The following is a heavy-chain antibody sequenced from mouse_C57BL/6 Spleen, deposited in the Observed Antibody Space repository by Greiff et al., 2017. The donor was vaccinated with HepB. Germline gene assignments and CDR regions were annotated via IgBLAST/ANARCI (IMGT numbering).Heavy chain of an antibody. CDR3: VRHRDSNWYFDV. J-gene: IGHJ1*03. Sequence: DVKLVESGGGLVQPKGSLKLSCAASGFSFNTYAMNWVRQAPGKGLEWVARIRSKSNNYATYYADSVKDRFTISRDDSESMLYLQMNNLKTEDTAMYYCVRHRDSNWYFDVWGTGTTVTVSS. D-gene: IGHD2-5*01. CDR1: GFSFNTYA. CDR2: IRSKSNNYAT. V-gene: IGHV10-1*01.